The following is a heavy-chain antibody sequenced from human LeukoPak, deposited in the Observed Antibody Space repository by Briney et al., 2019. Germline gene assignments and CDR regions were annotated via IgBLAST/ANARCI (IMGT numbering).Heavy chain of an antibody. CDR2: ISSSGSTI. D-gene: IGHD3-22*01. J-gene: IGHJ4*02. Sequence: PGGSLRLSCAASGFTFSSYEMNWVRQAPGKGLEWVSYISSSGSTIYYADSVKGRFTISRDNAKNSLYLQMNSLRAEDTAVYYCARDLVMVITDWGQGTLVTVSS. CDR1: GFTFSSYE. V-gene: IGHV3-48*03. CDR3: ARDLVMVITD.